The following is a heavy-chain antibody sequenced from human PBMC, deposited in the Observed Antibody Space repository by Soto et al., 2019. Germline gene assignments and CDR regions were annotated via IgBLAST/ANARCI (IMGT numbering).Heavy chain of an antibody. CDR1: GGTFSSYA. D-gene: IGHD6-19*01. V-gene: IGHV1-69*13. CDR3: ARGPGYSSGWYSDY. Sequence: GASVKVSCKASGGTFSSYAISWVRQAPGQGLEWMGGIIPILGTANYAQKFQGRVTITADESTSTAYMGLSSLRSEDTAVYYCARGPGYSSGWYSDYWGQGTLVTVSA. J-gene: IGHJ4*02. CDR2: IIPILGTA.